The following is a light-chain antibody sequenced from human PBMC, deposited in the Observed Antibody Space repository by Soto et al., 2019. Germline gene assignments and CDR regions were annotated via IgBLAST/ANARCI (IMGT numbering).Light chain of an antibody. Sequence: DIQMTQSPSSVSASVGDRVTITCRASQHIFSWLAWYQQKPGRAPKLLIYAASNLQSGDPSRFSGSGSGTDFTLTITSLQPEDFATYYCHQAHSFPVTFGQGTRLEMK. CDR3: HQAHSFPVT. CDR1: QHIFSW. V-gene: IGKV1-12*01. CDR2: AAS. J-gene: IGKJ5*01.